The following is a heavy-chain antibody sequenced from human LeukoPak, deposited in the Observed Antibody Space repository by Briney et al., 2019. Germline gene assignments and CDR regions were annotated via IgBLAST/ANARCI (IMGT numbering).Heavy chain of an antibody. Sequence: ASVKVSCTASEYNFTSYYKRWVRQAPGQGLEWMGIINPSGGSRSYAQQFQGRVTVTRDTSTSTVYMELSSLRSEDTAVYYCARRIAVAGKTAFDYWGQGTLVTVSS. J-gene: IGHJ4*02. CDR1: EYNFTSYY. V-gene: IGHV1-46*01. CDR2: INPSGGSR. D-gene: IGHD6-19*01. CDR3: ARRIAVAGKTAFDY.